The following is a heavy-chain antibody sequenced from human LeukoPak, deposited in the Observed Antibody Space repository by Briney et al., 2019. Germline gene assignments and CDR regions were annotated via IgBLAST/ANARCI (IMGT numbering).Heavy chain of an antibody. D-gene: IGHD3-10*01. Sequence: GGSLRLSCAAFGFTFSSYGMHWVRQAPGKGLEWVAVISYDGSNKYYADSVKGRFTISRDNSKHTLYLQMNSLRPEDTAVYYCAKDRLWFGVFGDGMDVWGQGPTVTVSS. CDR1: GFTFSSYG. CDR3: AKDRLWFGVFGDGMDV. V-gene: IGHV3-30*18. CDR2: ISYDGSNK. J-gene: IGHJ6*02.